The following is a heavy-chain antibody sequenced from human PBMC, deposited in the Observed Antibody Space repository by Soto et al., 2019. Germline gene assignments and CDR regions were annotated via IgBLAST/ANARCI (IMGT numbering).Heavy chain of an antibody. Sequence: EVQLVESGGGLVKPGGSLRLSCAASAFTFSGYSMNWVRQAPGKGLEWVSSISSSSSHIYYADSVKGRFTISRDNAKNSLYLQLNSLRADDTAVYSCATAVSGTWYFDYWGQGTLVTVSS. V-gene: IGHV3-21*01. CDR1: AFTFSGYS. D-gene: IGHD6-19*01. CDR3: ATAVSGTWYFDY. J-gene: IGHJ4*02. CDR2: ISSSSSHI.